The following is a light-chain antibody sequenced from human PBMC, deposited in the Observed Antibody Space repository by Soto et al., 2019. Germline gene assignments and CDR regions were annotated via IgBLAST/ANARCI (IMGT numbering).Light chain of an antibody. J-gene: IGKJ1*01. V-gene: IGKV1-27*01. CDR3: QKYNSAPQT. CDR2: AGS. CDR1: QAISNY. Sequence: DLQMTQSPSSLSASLGDSVTITCRASQAISNYLAWYQQKPGKVPKLLIYAGSTLQSGVPYRFSGGGSGTDFTLAISSLQPEDVATYYCQKYNSAPQTCGQGTKVDIK.